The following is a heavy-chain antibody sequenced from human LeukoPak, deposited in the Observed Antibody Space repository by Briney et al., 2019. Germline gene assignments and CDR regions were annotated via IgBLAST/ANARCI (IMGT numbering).Heavy chain of an antibody. J-gene: IGHJ4*02. CDR3: ARGNVGHAFDY. Sequence: SGGSLRLSCAASGFTVSSNYMSWVRQAPGKGLEWVSVIYSGGSTYYADSVKGRFTISRDNSKNTLYLQMNSLRAEDTAVYYCARGNVGHAFDYWGQGTLVTVSS. CDR1: GFTVSSNY. CDR2: IYSGGST. D-gene: IGHD4-11*01. V-gene: IGHV3-66*01.